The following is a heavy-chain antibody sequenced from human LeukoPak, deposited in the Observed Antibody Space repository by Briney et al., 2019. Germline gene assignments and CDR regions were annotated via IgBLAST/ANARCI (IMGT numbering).Heavy chain of an antibody. Sequence: ASVKVSCKASGYTFTSYAMHWVRQAPGQRLEWMGWINAGNGNTKYSQKFQGRVTITRDTSASTAYMKLSSLRSEDTAVYYCAREWRFDWLLREDYFDYWGQGTLVTVSS. V-gene: IGHV1-3*01. D-gene: IGHD3-9*01. CDR1: GYTFTSYA. J-gene: IGHJ4*02. CDR3: AREWRFDWLLREDYFDY. CDR2: INAGNGNT.